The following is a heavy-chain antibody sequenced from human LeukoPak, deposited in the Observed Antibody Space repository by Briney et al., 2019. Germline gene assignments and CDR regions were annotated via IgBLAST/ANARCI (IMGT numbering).Heavy chain of an antibody. J-gene: IGHJ2*01. CDR1: GFTLDDYV. D-gene: IGHD6-13*01. CDR3: AKDIGTGGTGWYFDL. Sequence: QTGGSLRLSCAASGFTLDDYVMHWVRQAPGKGLEWVSGISWNSVSIGYADSVKGRFTISRDNAKNSLYLQMSSLRAEDTALYYCAKDIGTGGTGWYFDLWGRGTLVTVSS. V-gene: IGHV3-9*01. CDR2: ISWNSVSI.